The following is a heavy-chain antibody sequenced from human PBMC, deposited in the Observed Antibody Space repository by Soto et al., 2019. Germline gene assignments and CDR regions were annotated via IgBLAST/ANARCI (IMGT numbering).Heavy chain of an antibody. D-gene: IGHD3-16*02. CDR1: GGTFSSYA. J-gene: IGHJ4*02. CDR2: IIPIFGTA. CDR3: ARQVITFGGVIVTYYFDY. Sequence: QVQLVQSGAEVKKPGSSVKVSCKASGGTFSSYAISWVRQAPGQGLEWMGGIIPIFGTANYAQKFQGRVTITADESTSTAYMELSSLRSEDTAVYYCARQVITFGGVIVTYYFDYWGQGTLVTVSS. V-gene: IGHV1-69*01.